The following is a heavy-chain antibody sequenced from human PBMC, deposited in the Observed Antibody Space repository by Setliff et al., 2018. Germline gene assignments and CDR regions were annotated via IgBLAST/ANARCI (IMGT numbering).Heavy chain of an antibody. CDR1: GYTFTSYA. J-gene: IGHJ3*02. CDR3: ARDGGGDSDAFDI. V-gene: IGHV1-3*01. CDR2: INAGNGNT. Sequence: GASVKVSCKASGYTFTSYAMHWVRQAPGQRLEWMGWINAGNGNTKYSQKFQGRVTITRDTSASTAYMELGRLRSDDTAVYFCARDGGGDSDAFDIWGQGTMVTVSS. D-gene: IGHD3-16*01.